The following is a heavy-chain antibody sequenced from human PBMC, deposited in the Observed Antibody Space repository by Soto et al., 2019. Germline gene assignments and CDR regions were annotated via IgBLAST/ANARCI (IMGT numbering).Heavy chain of an antibody. CDR3: ARDQALDILTGPTYYYYGMDV. V-gene: IGHV4-4*02. J-gene: IGHJ6*02. CDR1: GHSIRISNW. CDR2: IYHSGST. D-gene: IGHD3-9*01. Sequence: SDTLSLSCAVYGHSIRISNWSCWVHHSPGAGLEWIGEIYHSGSTNYNPSLKSRVTISVDKSKNLFSLKLSSVTAADTAVYYCARDQALDILTGPTYYYYGMDVWGQGTTVS.